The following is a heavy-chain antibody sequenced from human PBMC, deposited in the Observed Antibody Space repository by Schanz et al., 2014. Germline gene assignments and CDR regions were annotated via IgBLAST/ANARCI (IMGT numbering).Heavy chain of an antibody. CDR2: VNYIGST. Sequence: QVQLQESGPGLVKPSETLSLTCTVSAAFISRYYWSWVRQAPGKGLEWIGYVNYIGSTKYNPSLESRVTISADTSKKQFSLKMTSVTAADTAVYYCASTHWGGSGTTIVDSWGQGTLVTVSS. V-gene: IGHV4-59*01. D-gene: IGHD3-10*01. CDR1: AAFISRYY. J-gene: IGHJ5*01. CDR3: ASTHWGGSGTTIVDS.